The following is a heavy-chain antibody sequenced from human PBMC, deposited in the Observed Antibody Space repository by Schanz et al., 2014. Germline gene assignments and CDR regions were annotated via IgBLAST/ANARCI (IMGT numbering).Heavy chain of an antibody. V-gene: IGHV1-18*01. CDR3: ARDGREVVRGVIEGVNHYYYGMDV. Sequence: QVQLVQSGDEVKKPGASVKVSCKTSGYTFSDYGITWVRQAPGQGLEWVGWISPYTGNTHYFDKMEGRVTMATDTPASTAYMELRSLRSDDTAMYYCARDGREVVRGVIEGVNHYYYGMDVWGQGTTVTVS. CDR2: ISPYTGNT. D-gene: IGHD3-10*01. J-gene: IGHJ6*02. CDR1: GYTFSDYG.